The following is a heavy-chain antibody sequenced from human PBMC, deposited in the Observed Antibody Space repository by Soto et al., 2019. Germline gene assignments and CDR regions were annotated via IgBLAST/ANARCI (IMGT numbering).Heavy chain of an antibody. Sequence: QLHLVQSGAVVKKPGASVTVSCSASGYPVTAYYMHWVRQAPGRGLEWMGGINPATGAAKYTQTFQGRVTMTRDTSTSTVFMELGDLTSEDTAVFYCARGGGVGVAGSAAFDMWGQGTLVTVSS. CDR3: ARGGGVGVAGSAAFDM. D-gene: IGHD3-3*01. CDR1: GYPVTAYY. CDR2: INPATGAA. J-gene: IGHJ3*02. V-gene: IGHV1-2*02.